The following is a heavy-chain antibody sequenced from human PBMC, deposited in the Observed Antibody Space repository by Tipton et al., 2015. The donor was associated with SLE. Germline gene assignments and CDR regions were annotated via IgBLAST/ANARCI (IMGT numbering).Heavy chain of an antibody. D-gene: IGHD1-14*01. CDR2: MNPNIDNR. J-gene: IGHJ3*02. CDR3: ARMRSWNQRRGFEI. CDR1: GSTFIGYD. Sequence: QSGAEVKKPGASVKVSCKASGSTFIGYDINWVRQAPGQGLEWMGWMNPNIDNRGYAQKFQGRVSITRDTSIMTVYMELSSLRSDDTAVYYCARMRSWNQRRGFEIWGQGTMVTVSS. V-gene: IGHV1-8*03.